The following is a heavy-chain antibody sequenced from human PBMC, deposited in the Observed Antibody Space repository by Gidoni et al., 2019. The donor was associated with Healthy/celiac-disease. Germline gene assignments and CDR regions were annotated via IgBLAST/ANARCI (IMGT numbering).Heavy chain of an antibody. CDR1: GGSFSGSY. J-gene: IGHJ4*02. V-gene: IGHV4-34*01. CDR2: INHSGST. Sequence: QVQLQQWGAGLLKPSETLSLTCAVYGGSFSGSYWSWIRQPPGKGLEWIGEINHSGSTNYNPSLKSRVTISVDTSKNQFSLKLSSVTAADTAVYYCARGRVVVVVAATLGLDYWGQGTLVTVSS. D-gene: IGHD2-15*01. CDR3: ARGRVVVVVAATLGLDY.